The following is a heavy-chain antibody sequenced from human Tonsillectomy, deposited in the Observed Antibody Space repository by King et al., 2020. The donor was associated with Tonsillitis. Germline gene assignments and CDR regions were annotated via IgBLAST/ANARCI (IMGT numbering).Heavy chain of an antibody. CDR3: AKGKGKLWSSALDH. J-gene: IGHJ4*02. V-gene: IGHV3-9*01. CDR2: IVSRSDRL. D-gene: IGHD3-10*01. CDR1: GFTFDDYA. Sequence: VQLVESGGGLVQPGRSLRLSCEASGFTFDDYAMHWVRQAPGKGLEWVSSIVSRSDRLGYAASVKGRFIISRDSAKNSLYLQMNSLRAEDTALYYCAKGKGKLWSSALDHWGQGTLVTVSS.